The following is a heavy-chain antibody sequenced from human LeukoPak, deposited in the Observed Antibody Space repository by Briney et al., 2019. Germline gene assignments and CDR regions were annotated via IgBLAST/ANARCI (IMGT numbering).Heavy chain of an antibody. CDR2: ISSSSSSYI. J-gene: IGHJ5*02. V-gene: IGHV3-21*01. CDR1: GFTFSSYS. Sequence: GGSLRLSCAASGFTFSSYSMNWVRQAPGKGLEWVSSISSSSSSYIYYADSVKGRFTISRDNAKNSLYLQMNSLRAEDTAVYYCARDARSGRHQAPVWFDPWGQGTLVAVSS. CDR3: ARDARSGRHQAPVWFDP. D-gene: IGHD5-12*01.